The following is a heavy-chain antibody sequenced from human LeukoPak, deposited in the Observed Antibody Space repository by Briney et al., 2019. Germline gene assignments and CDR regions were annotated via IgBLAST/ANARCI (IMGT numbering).Heavy chain of an antibody. J-gene: IGHJ4*02. V-gene: IGHV3-23*01. D-gene: IGHD3-10*01. CDR1: GFTFSSSA. Sequence: GGSLRLSCATSGFTFSSSAMSWVRQPPGKGLAWVSTISGSGGGTYYADSVKGRFTISRDNSKNTLYLHMNSLRAEDTAVFYCGKLLYSSGMYHFDYWGQGTLVTVSS. CDR3: GKLLYSSGMYHFDY. CDR2: ISGSGGGT.